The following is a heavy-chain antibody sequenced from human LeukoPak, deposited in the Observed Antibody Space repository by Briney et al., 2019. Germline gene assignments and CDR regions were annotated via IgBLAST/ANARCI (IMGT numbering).Heavy chain of an antibody. CDR2: ISSRSSYI. Sequence: GGSLRLSCAASGFTVSSNYMSWVRQAPGKGLEWISSISSRSSYIYSADSVKGRFTISRDNAKNPLYLQMNNLRAEDTAVYFCARDALRYSGSFDDFDYWGQGTLVTVSS. CDR3: ARDALRYSGSFDDFDY. CDR1: GFTVSSNY. D-gene: IGHD6-6*01. J-gene: IGHJ4*02. V-gene: IGHV3-21*01.